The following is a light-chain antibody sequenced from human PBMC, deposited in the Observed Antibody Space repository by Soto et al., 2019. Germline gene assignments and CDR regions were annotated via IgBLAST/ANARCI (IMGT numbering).Light chain of an antibody. CDR2: EVS. J-gene: IGLJ1*01. V-gene: IGLV2-8*01. CDR3: SSYAGSNMSRV. CDR1: SSDVGSYSY. Sequence: QSALTQPPSASGSPGQSVTISCTGTSSDVGSYSYVSWYQQHPGKAPKLMIYEVSKRPSGVPDRFSGSKSGNTVSLTVSGLQAEDEADYYCSSYAGSNMSRVFGTGTKVTVL.